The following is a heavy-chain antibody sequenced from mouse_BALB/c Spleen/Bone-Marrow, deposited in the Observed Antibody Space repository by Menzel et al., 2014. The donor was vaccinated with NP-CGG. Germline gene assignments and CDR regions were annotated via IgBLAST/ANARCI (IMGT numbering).Heavy chain of an antibody. Sequence: ESGPGLVAPSQSLSITCTVSGFSLTNYGVHWVRQPPGKGLEWLGVIWAGGSTNYNSALMSRLSITKDNSKNQAFLKMNSLQTADTAMYYCARDGYYVVMDYWGQGTSVTVSS. CDR2: IWAGGST. J-gene: IGHJ4*01. CDR3: ARDGYYVVMDY. V-gene: IGHV2-9*02. CDR1: GFSLTNYG. D-gene: IGHD2-3*01.